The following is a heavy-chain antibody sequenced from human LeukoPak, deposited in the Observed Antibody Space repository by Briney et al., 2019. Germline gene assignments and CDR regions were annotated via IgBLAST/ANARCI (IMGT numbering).Heavy chain of an antibody. V-gene: IGHV4-61*02. CDR3: ARGGRSGYYYRIFDY. CDR2: IYTSGST. D-gene: IGHD3-22*01. CDR1: GGSISSGSYY. Sequence: PSETLSLTCTVSGGSISSGSYYWSWIRQPAGKGLEWIGRIYTSGSTNYNPSLKSRVTISVDTSKNQFSLKLSSVTAADTAVYYCARGGRSGYYYRIFDYWGQGTLVTVSS. J-gene: IGHJ4*02.